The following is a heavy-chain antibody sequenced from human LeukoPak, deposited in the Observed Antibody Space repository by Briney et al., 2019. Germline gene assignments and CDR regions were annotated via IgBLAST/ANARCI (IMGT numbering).Heavy chain of an antibody. J-gene: IGHJ5*02. CDR2: IYYSGST. D-gene: IGHD3-9*01. CDR3: ARILRYFDWLLSTPGWFDP. Sequence: SETLSLTCTVSGGSISSSSYYWGWIRQPPGKGLEWIGSIYYSGSTYYNPSLKSRVTISVDTSKNQFSLKLSSVTAADTAVYYCARILRYFDWLLSTPGWFDPWGQGTLVTVSS. V-gene: IGHV4-39*07. CDR1: GGSISSSSYY.